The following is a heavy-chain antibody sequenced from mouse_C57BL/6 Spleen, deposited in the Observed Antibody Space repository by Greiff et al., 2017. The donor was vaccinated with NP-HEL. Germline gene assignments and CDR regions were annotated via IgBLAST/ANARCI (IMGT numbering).Heavy chain of an antibody. CDR3: ARSIYYYGSSYLGY. Sequence: VQLQQSGAELVRPGASVKLSCKASGYTFTDYYINWVKQRPGQGLEWIARIYPGSGNTYYNEKFKGKATLTAEKSSSTAYMQLSSLTSEDSAVYFCARSIYYYGSSYLGYWGQGTTLTVSS. D-gene: IGHD1-1*01. V-gene: IGHV1-76*01. CDR2: IYPGSGNT. CDR1: GYTFTDYY. J-gene: IGHJ2*01.